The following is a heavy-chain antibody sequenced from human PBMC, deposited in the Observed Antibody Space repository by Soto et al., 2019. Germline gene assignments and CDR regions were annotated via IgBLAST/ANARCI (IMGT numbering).Heavy chain of an antibody. Sequence: SETLSLTCTVSGGSISSYYWSWIRQPPGKGLEWIGYIYYSGSTNYNPSLKSRVTISVDTSKNQFSLKLSSVTAADTAVYYCARAYCSGGSCPPGYWGPGSLVTVSS. CDR2: IYYSGST. J-gene: IGHJ4*02. CDR1: GGSISSYY. D-gene: IGHD2-15*01. CDR3: ARAYCSGGSCPPGY. V-gene: IGHV4-59*08.